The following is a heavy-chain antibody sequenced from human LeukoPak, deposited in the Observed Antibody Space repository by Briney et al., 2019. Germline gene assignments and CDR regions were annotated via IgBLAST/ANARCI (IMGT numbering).Heavy chain of an antibody. CDR3: ARAAAGSMTTANWFDP. Sequence: SETLSLTCIVSGYSIISDYFWGWVRQPPGKGLEWIGIIYHSGSTYYNPSLKSRVTISVDTSKNQFSLKLSSVTAADTAVYYCARAAAGSMTTANWFDPWGQGTLVTVSS. D-gene: IGHD4-17*01. CDR1: GYSIISDYF. CDR2: IYHSGST. V-gene: IGHV4-38-2*02. J-gene: IGHJ5*02.